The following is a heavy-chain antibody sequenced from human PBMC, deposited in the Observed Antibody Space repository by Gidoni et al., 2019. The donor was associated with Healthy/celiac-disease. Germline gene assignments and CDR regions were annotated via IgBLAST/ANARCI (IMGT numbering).Heavy chain of an antibody. CDR1: GGSISSSSYY. V-gene: IGHV4-39*07. Sequence: QLQLQESGPGLVKPSETLSLPCTVSGGSISSSSYYWGWIRQPPGKGLEWIGSIYYSGSTYYNPSLKSRVTISVDTSKNQFSLKLSSVTAADTAVYYCARDRGGSGSYYEDYWGQGTLVTVSS. D-gene: IGHD3-10*01. J-gene: IGHJ4*02. CDR3: ARDRGGSGSYYEDY. CDR2: IYYSGST.